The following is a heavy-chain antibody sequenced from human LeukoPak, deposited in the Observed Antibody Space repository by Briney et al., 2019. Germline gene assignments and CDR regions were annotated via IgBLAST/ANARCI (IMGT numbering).Heavy chain of an antibody. J-gene: IGHJ6*03. CDR2: IIPILGIA. CDR3: ARSRIAARLPGYYYYYYMDV. V-gene: IGHV1-69*02. Sequence: SVKVSCKASGGTFSSYTISWVRQAPGQGLEWMGRIIPILGIANYAQKFQGRVTITADKYTSTAYMELSSLRSEDTAVYYCARSRIAARLPGYYYYYYMDVWGKGTTVTVSS. D-gene: IGHD6-6*01. CDR1: GGTFSSYT.